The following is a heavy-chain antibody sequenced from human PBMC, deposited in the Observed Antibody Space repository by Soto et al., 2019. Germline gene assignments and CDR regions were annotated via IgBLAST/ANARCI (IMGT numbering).Heavy chain of an antibody. V-gene: IGHV4-39*01. Sequence: SETLSLTCIVSGESISSSSYYWGWIRQPPGKGLEWIGSIYYSGRTYYNPSFKSRVTISIDTSKNQFSLKLSSVTATDTAVYCCARQRTTVVTQAYFDHWGQGALVTVSS. CDR1: GESISSSSYY. CDR3: ARQRTTVVTQAYFDH. CDR2: IYYSGRT. J-gene: IGHJ4*02. D-gene: IGHD2-21*02.